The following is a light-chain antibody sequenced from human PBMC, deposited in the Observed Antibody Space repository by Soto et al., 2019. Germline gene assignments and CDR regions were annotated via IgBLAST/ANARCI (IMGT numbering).Light chain of an antibody. CDR3: AAWDDSLSAHVV. CDR1: SSNIGSNY. V-gene: IGLV1-47*01. J-gene: IGLJ2*01. Sequence: QSVLPQPPSSSGTPGQRVTISCSGSSSNIGSNYVYWYQQLPGTAPKLLIYRNNQRPSGVPDRFSGSKSGTSASLAISGLRSEDEADYYCAAWDDSLSAHVVFGGGTKVTVL. CDR2: RNN.